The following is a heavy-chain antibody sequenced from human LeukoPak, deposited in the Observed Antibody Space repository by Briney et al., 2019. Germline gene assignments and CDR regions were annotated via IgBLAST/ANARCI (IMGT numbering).Heavy chain of an antibody. CDR1: GGSFSGYY. CDR3: ARWDTAMVVDYFDY. D-gene: IGHD5-18*01. CDR2: INHSGST. V-gene: IGHV4-34*01. J-gene: IGHJ4*02. Sequence: SETLSLTCAVYGGSFSGYYWSWIRQPPGKGLEWIGEINHSGSTNYNPSLKSRVTISVDTSKNEFSLKLSSVTAADTGVYYCARWDTAMVVDYFDYWGQGTLVTVSS.